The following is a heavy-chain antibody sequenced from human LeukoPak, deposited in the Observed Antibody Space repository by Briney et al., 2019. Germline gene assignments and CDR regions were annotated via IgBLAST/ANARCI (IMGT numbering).Heavy chain of an antibody. Sequence: SVKVSCKASGGTFSSYAISWVRQAPGQGLEWMGGIIPIFGTANYAQKFQGRVTITADESTSTAYMELSSLRSGDTAVYYCAKAARLDVSFDYWGQGTLVTVSS. D-gene: IGHD6-6*01. V-gene: IGHV1-69*13. CDR1: GGTFSSYA. CDR2: IIPIFGTA. J-gene: IGHJ4*02. CDR3: AKAARLDVSFDY.